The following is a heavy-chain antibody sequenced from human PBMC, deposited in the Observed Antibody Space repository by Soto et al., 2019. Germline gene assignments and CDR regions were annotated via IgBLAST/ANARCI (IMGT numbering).Heavy chain of an antibody. CDR1: GFTFSSYA. D-gene: IGHD2-21*01. Sequence: EVQLLESGGGLVEPGGSLRLSCAASGFTFSSYAMSWVRQAPGKGLEWVSAISGSGGTTYYADSVKGRLTISRDNCKTTLYMQMTRLRAEDTAVYYCARDPVARVGGVIADPWGQGSLVTVCS. CDR3: ARDPVARVGGVIADP. J-gene: IGHJ5*02. CDR2: ISGSGGTT. V-gene: IGHV3-23*01.